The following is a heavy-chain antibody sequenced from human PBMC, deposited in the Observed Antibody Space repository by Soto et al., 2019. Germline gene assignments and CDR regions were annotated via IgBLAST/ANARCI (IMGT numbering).Heavy chain of an antibody. Sequence: VQLVESGGGLVQPGGSLRLSCAVSEFTFSNYWMSWVRRAPGKGLEWVANINQNGGVKYYVDSVRGRFTISRDNAKNSFCLDMNSLGAEDRAVSYCATVGYTHWSLDPWGQGTLVIVAS. CDR2: INQNGGVK. J-gene: IGHJ5*02. D-gene: IGHD6-13*01. CDR3: ATVGYTHWSLDP. CDR1: EFTFSNYW. V-gene: IGHV3-7*01.